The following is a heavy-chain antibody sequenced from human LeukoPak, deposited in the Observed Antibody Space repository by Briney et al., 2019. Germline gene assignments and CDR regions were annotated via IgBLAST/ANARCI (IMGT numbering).Heavy chain of an antibody. J-gene: IGHJ4*02. CDR2: IYYSGST. V-gene: IGHV4-59*01. CDR3: AREEKAARVFDY. CDR1: GGSSSSYY. Sequence: LETLSLSCAASGGSSSSYYWSWILQPPGKGLEWIGFIYYSGSTNSNPSLKSRVTILVDTSKNQFSLKLNSVTAADMAVYYCAREEKAARVFDYWGQGTLVTVSS. D-gene: IGHD6-6*01.